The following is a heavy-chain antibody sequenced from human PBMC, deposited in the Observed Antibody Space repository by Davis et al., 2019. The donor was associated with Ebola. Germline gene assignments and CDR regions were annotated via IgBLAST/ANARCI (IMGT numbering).Heavy chain of an antibody. D-gene: IGHD5-12*01. CDR1: GFTFSSYT. Sequence: GESLKISCAASGFTFSSYTMNWVRQAPGKGLEWVSSISSRSTYLYYADSVKGRFTISRDNAKNSLYLQMNSLRAEDTAMYYCARSATLATILKNWFDPWGQGTLVTVSS. V-gene: IGHV3-21*01. CDR3: ARSATLATILKNWFDP. J-gene: IGHJ5*02. CDR2: ISSRSTYL.